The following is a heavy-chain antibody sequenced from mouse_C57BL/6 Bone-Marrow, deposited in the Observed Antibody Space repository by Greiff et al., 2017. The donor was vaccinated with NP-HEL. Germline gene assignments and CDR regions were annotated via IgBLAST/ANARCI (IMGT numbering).Heavy chain of an antibody. Sequence: QVQLKQPGAELVKPGASVKMSCKASGYTFTSYWITWVKQSPGQGLEWFGDIYPGSGSTNYNEKFKSKATLTVDTSSSTSYMQLSSLTSEDSAVYYCARCSGYYGSSGYFDVWGTGTTVTVSS. CDR2: IYPGSGST. D-gene: IGHD1-1*01. V-gene: IGHV1-55*01. J-gene: IGHJ1*03. CDR1: GYTFTSYW. CDR3: ARCSGYYGSSGYFDV.